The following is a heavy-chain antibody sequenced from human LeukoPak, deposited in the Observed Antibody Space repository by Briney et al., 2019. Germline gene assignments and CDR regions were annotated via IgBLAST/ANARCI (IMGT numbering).Heavy chain of an antibody. CDR1: GFTFDDYA. J-gene: IGHJ4*02. V-gene: IGHV3-9*01. Sequence: GRSLRLSCAASGFTFDDYAMHWVRQAPGKGLEWVSGISWNSGSIGYADSVKGRFIISRDNAKNSLYLQMNSLRAEDTAVYYCASLSMLTPFDYWGQGTLVTVSS. CDR2: ISWNSGSI. CDR3: ASLSMLTPFDY. D-gene: IGHD2/OR15-2a*01.